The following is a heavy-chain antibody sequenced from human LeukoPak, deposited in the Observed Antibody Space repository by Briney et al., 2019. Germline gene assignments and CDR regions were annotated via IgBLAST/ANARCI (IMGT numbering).Heavy chain of an antibody. CDR2: INHSGST. D-gene: IGHD3-22*01. Sequence: PGGSLRLSCAASGFTFTNNFMSWIRQPPGKGLEWIGEINHSGSTNYNPSLKSRVTISVDTSKNQFSLKLSSVTAADTAVYYCARLGLYDSSGYLNWGQGTLVTVSS. J-gene: IGHJ4*02. CDR1: GFTFTNNF. CDR3: ARLGLYDSSGYLN. V-gene: IGHV4-34*01.